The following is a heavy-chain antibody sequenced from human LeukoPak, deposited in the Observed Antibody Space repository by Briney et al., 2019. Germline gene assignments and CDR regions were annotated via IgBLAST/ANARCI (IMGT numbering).Heavy chain of an antibody. D-gene: IGHD4-17*01. Sequence: GGSLRLSCAASGFTFSSYSMNWVRQAPGKGLEWVSSISSSSSYIYYADSVKGRFTISRDNAKNSLYLQMNSLRAEDTAVYYCARGGEMTTVTHVFDYWGQGTLVTVSS. V-gene: IGHV3-21*01. J-gene: IGHJ4*02. CDR3: ARGGEMTTVTHVFDY. CDR1: GFTFSSYS. CDR2: ISSSSSYI.